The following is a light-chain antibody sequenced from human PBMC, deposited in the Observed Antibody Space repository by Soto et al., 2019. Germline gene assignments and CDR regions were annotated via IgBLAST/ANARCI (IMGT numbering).Light chain of an antibody. CDR1: QSISNL. CDR3: QHHNNLRT. V-gene: IGKV1-5*03. CDR2: QAS. Sequence: DIQMTQSPSTLSASVGDRVSITCRASQSISNLLAWYQQKPGKAPQLLIYQASTLGSGVPSRFSGSGAGTEFALTISSLQSDDFAAYYCQHHNNLRTFGQGTKGEI. J-gene: IGKJ1*01.